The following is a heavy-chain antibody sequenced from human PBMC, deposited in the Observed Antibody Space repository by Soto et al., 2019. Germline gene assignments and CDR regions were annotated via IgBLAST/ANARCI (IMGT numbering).Heavy chain of an antibody. D-gene: IGHD6-13*01. CDR1: GGSISSYY. Sequence: SETLSLTCTVSGGSISSYYWSWIRQPPGKGLGWIGYIYYSGSTNYNPSLKSRVTISVDTSKNQFSLKLSSVTAADTAVYYCAGGRIAAAGTYWGQGTLVTVSS. J-gene: IGHJ4*02. V-gene: IGHV4-59*08. CDR2: IYYSGST. CDR3: AGGRIAAAGTY.